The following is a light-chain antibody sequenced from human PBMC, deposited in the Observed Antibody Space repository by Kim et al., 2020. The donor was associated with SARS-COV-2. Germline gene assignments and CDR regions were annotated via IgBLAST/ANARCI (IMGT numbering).Light chain of an antibody. CDR2: DSS. Sequence: LSPGERATLSCRASQSIATYLAWYQQKPGQSPRLLISDSSDRATGIPARFSGSGSGTDFTLTISSLEPEDFAVYYCQQRSNWPMTFGPGTKVDIK. V-gene: IGKV3-11*01. CDR3: QQRSNWPMT. CDR1: QSIATY. J-gene: IGKJ3*01.